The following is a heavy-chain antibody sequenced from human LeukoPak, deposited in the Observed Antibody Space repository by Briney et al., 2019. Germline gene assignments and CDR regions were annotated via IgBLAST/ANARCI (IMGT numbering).Heavy chain of an antibody. D-gene: IGHD3-3*01. J-gene: IGHJ6*03. V-gene: IGHV1-18*01. CDR1: GGTFSSYA. CDR3: ARGYDFWSGSYHYYMDV. CDR2: ISAYNGNT. Sequence: ASVKVSCKASGGTFSSYAISWVRQAPGQGLEWMGWISAYNGNTNYAQKLQGRVTMTTDTSTSTAYMELRSLRSDDTAVYYCARGYDFWSGSYHYYMDVWGKGTSVTVSS.